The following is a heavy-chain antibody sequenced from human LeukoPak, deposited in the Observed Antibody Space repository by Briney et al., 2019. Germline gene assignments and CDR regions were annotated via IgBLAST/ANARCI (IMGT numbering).Heavy chain of an antibody. J-gene: IGHJ6*02. D-gene: IGHD2-2*01. V-gene: IGHV4-59*01. CDR2: IYYSGST. Sequence: PSETLSLTCTVSGGSINNYYWIWIRQPPGKGLEWIGYIYYSGSTNYNPSLKSRVTISVDTSRNQFSLKLNSVTAADTAVYYCARDWVLYCSSTSCYFPLYYYYGMDVWGQGTTVTVSS. CDR1: GGSINNYY. CDR3: ARDWVLYCSSTSCYFPLYYYYGMDV.